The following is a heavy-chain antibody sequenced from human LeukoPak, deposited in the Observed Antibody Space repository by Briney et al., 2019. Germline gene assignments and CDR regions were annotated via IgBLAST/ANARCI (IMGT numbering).Heavy chain of an antibody. CDR2: IYTSGST. J-gene: IGHJ1*01. CDR1: GGSISSYY. CDR3: ASCSALSTSAAEYFQH. V-gene: IGHV4-4*07. D-gene: IGHD2-15*01. Sequence: SETLSLTCTVSGGSISSYYWSWIRQPAGKGLEWIGRIYTSGSTNYNPSLKSRVTISVDKSKNQFSLKLSSVTAADTAVYYCASCSALSTSAAEYFQHWGQGTLVTVSS.